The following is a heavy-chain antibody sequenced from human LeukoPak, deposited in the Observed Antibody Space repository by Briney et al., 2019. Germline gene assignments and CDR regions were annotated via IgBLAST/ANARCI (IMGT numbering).Heavy chain of an antibody. J-gene: IGHJ4*02. CDR2: IYYSGST. CDR3: ARDPSGYFNY. D-gene: IGHD3-22*01. CDR1: GGSVSSGNYY. Sequence: SETLSLTCTVSGGSVSSGNYYWSWIRQPPGKGLDWIGYIYYSGSTNYNPSLKSRVTISVDTSRNQFSLRLSSVTAADTAVYYCARDPSGYFNYWGQGTLATVSS. V-gene: IGHV4-61*01.